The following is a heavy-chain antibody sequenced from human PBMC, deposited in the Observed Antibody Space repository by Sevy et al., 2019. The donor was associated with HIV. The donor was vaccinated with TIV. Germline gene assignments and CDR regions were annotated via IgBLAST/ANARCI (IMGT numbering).Heavy chain of an antibody. CDR1: GFTFSSYR. CDR2: ISSASAYI. D-gene: IGHD1-1*01. Sequence: GGSLRLSCAASGFTFSSYRMTWVRQAPGKGLEWVSCISSASAYIIYADSVKGRFTISRDNAKNLLYLQMDSLRAEDTAVYYCARAVLEISTWRSDYWGQGTLVTVSS. V-gene: IGHV3-21*01. J-gene: IGHJ4*02. CDR3: ARAVLEISTWRSDY.